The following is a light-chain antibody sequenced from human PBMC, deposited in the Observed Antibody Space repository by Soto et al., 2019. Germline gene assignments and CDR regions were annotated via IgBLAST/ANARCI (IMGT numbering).Light chain of an antibody. CDR3: SSDAGNYNYV. Sequence: LPQPPSASVSPGQSVTIPCTGTSSDVGGYDHVSWYQQHPGKAPKLMIYEVTKRPAGVPDRFSGSKSGNTASLTVSGLQAEDEADYYCSSDAGNYNYVFGTGTKVTVL. V-gene: IGLV2-8*01. J-gene: IGLJ1*01. CDR1: SSDVGGYDH. CDR2: EVT.